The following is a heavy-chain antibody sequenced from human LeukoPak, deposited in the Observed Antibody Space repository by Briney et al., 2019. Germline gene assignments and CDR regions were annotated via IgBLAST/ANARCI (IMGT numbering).Heavy chain of an antibody. Sequence: SETLSLTCTVSGGSISSGSYYWSWIRQPAGKGLEWIGRIYTSGSTNYNPSLKSRVTISVDTSKNQFSLKLSSVTAADTAVYYCARERLERPPYGPRLAPMFDYWGQGTLVTVSS. CDR3: ARERLERPPYGPRLAPMFDY. CDR1: GGSISSGSYY. CDR2: IYTSGST. J-gene: IGHJ4*02. D-gene: IGHD1-1*01. V-gene: IGHV4-61*02.